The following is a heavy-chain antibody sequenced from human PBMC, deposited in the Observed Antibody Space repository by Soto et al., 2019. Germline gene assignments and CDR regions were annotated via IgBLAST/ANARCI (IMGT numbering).Heavy chain of an antibody. CDR2: ISYDGSNK. J-gene: IGHJ4*02. CDR3: ARAKVAGTDY. CDR1: GYSFSGYG. V-gene: IGHV3-30*03. D-gene: IGHD6-19*01. Sequence: PGWSLRLSFAASGYSFSGYGMHWVRQAPGTGLEWVAVISYDGSNKYDADSVKGRFTISRDNSNNTLYLQMKSLRAEDTAVYYCARAKVAGTDYWGQGTLVTVSS.